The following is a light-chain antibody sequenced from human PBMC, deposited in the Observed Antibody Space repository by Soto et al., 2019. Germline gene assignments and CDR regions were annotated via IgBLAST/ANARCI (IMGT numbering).Light chain of an antibody. CDR2: LNSDGSH. Sequence: QPVLTLSPSASASLGASVKLTCTLSSGHSSYAIAWHQQQPEKGPRYLMKLNSDGSHSKGDGIPDRFSGSSSGAERYLIISSLQSEDEADYYCQTWGTGIHVFGTGTKLTVL. V-gene: IGLV4-69*01. CDR1: SGHSSYA. J-gene: IGLJ1*01. CDR3: QTWGTGIHV.